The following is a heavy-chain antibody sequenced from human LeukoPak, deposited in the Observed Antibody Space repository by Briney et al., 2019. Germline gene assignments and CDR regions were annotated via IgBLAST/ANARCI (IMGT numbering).Heavy chain of an antibody. Sequence: TGGSLRLSCAASGFTFSSYGMHWVRQAPGKGLEWVAVISYDGSNKYYADSVKGRFTISRDNSKNTLYLQMNSLRAEDTAVYYCAKDAIAVAGTTYFDYWGQGTLVTVSS. CDR1: GFTFSSYG. D-gene: IGHD6-19*01. CDR3: AKDAIAVAGTTYFDY. J-gene: IGHJ4*02. CDR2: ISYDGSNK. V-gene: IGHV3-30*18.